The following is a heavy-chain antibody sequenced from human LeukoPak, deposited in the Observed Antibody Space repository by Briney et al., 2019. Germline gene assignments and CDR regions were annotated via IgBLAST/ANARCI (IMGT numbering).Heavy chain of an antibody. Sequence: TVKVSCKASGGTFSSYAISWVRQAPGQGLEWMGGIIPIFGTANYAQKFQGRVTITADESTSTAYMELSSLRSEDTAVYYCARVPFLNYYDSSGFHRYYFDYWGQGTLVTVSS. CDR1: GGTFSSYA. J-gene: IGHJ4*02. CDR2: IIPIFGTA. D-gene: IGHD3-22*01. CDR3: ARVPFLNYYDSSGFHRYYFDY. V-gene: IGHV1-69*01.